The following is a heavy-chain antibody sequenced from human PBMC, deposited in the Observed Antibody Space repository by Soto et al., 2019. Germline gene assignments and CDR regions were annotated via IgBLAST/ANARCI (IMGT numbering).Heavy chain of an antibody. CDR3: VKDVGYGFILYDF. CDR1: GFTFSSFG. D-gene: IGHD3-16*01. V-gene: IGHV3-23*01. Sequence: GGSLRLSCTASGFTFSSFGMTWVRQAPGKGLEWVSTVNGGGDSTHYADSVKGRFSIFRDNSKNTVYLQMNSLRAEDSAIYYCVKDVGYGFILYDFWGQGTLVTVSS. CDR2: VNGGGDST. J-gene: IGHJ4*02.